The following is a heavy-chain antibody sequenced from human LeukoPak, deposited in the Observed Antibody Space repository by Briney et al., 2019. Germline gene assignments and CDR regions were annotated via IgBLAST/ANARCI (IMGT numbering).Heavy chain of an antibody. CDR1: GFTVSSNY. D-gene: IGHD3-10*01. V-gene: IGHV3-66*01. CDR2: IYSGGST. CDR3: AGAGGEGYYYGMDV. J-gene: IGHJ6*02. Sequence: GGSLRLSCAASGFTVSSNYMSWVRQAPGKGLEWVSVIYSGGSTYYADSVKGRFTISRDNSKNTLYLQMNSLRAEDTAVYYCAGAGGEGYYYGMDVWGQGTTVTVSS.